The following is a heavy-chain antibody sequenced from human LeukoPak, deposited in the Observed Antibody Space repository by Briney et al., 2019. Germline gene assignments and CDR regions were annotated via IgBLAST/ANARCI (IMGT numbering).Heavy chain of an antibody. J-gene: IGHJ5*02. CDR3: ARGRGVVTAINWFDP. Sequence: LETLSLTCAVYGGSFSGYYWSWIRQPPGKGLDWIGEINHSGSTNYNPSLKSRVTISVDTSKNQFSLKLSSVTAADTAVYYCARGRGVVTAINWFDPWGQGTLVTVSS. CDR2: INHSGST. V-gene: IGHV4-34*01. D-gene: IGHD2-21*02. CDR1: GGSFSGYY.